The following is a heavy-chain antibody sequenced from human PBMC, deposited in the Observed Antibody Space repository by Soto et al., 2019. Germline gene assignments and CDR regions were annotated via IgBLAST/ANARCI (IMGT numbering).Heavy chain of an antibody. Sequence: GGSLRLSCAASGFTFSSYGMHWVRQAPGKGLEWVAVIWYDGSNKYYADSVKGRFTISRDNSKNTLYLQMNSLRAEDTAVYYCARDSYYDSSGYYYYFDYWGQGTLVTVSS. D-gene: IGHD3-22*01. CDR3: ARDSYYDSSGYYYYFDY. CDR2: IWYDGSNK. J-gene: IGHJ4*02. CDR1: GFTFSSYG. V-gene: IGHV3-33*01.